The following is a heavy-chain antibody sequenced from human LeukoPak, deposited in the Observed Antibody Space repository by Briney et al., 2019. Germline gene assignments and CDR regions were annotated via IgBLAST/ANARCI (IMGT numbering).Heavy chain of an antibody. CDR2: ISSSSSYI. J-gene: IGHJ4*02. CDR3: ARGGSSWYYFDY. D-gene: IGHD6-13*01. Sequence: GGSLRLSCAASGFTFSSYSMNWVRQAPGKGLEWVSSISSSSSYIYYADSVKGRFTISRDNAKNSLYLQMNSLRAEDTAVYYCARGGSSWYYFDYWGQGTLVTVSS. V-gene: IGHV3-21*01. CDR1: GFTFSSYS.